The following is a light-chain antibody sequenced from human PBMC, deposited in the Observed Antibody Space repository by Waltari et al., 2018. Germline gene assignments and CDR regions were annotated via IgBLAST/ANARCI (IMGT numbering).Light chain of an antibody. J-gene: IGLJ2*01. Sequence: VSVSPGQTASITCSGDKLGDKYACWYQQKPGQSPVVVLYQDTKRPSGIPERFSGSNSGNTATLTISGTQAMDEADYYCQAWDSSTYHVVFGGGTKLTVL. CDR2: QDT. V-gene: IGLV3-1*01. CDR3: QAWDSSTYHVV. CDR1: KLGDKY.